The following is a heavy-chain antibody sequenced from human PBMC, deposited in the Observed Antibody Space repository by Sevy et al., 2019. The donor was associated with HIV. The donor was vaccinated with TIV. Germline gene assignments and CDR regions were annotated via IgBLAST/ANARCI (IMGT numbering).Heavy chain of an antibody. CDR1: GFTLSSYS. J-gene: IGHJ5*02. D-gene: IGHD2-8*01. CDR2: IKQDGSDK. CDR3: ASPGTKGFDP. V-gene: IGHV3-7*03. Sequence: GGSLRLSCAASGFTLSSYSMSWVRQAPGKGLEWVANIKQDGSDKYYVDSVKDRFTISRDNAKNSLYLQMNSLRVEDTAVYYCASPGTKGFDPWGQGALVTVSS.